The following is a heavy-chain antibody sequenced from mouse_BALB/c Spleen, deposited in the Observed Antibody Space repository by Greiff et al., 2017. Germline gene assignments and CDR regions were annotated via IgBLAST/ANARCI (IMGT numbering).Heavy chain of an antibody. J-gene: IGHJ3*01. D-gene: IGHD2-4*01. CDR2: IYPSDSYT. V-gene: IGHV1-69*02. CDR1: GYTFTSYW. Sequence: QVQLQQSGAELVRPGASVKLSCKASGYTFTSYWINWVKQRPGQGLEWIGNIYPSDSYTNYNQKFKDKATLTVDKSSSTAYMQLSSPTSEDSAVYYCTRLGDYDGGAPWFAYWGQGTLVTVSA. CDR3: TRLGDYDGGAPWFAY.